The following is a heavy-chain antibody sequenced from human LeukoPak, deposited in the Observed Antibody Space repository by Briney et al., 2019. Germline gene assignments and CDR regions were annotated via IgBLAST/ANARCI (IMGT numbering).Heavy chain of an antibody. Sequence: GASVKVSCKASGYTFTGYYMHWVRQAPGQGLEWMGWINPNSGGTNYAQRFQGWVTMTRDTSISTAYMELSRLRSDDTAVYYCARGGVVAAAGTPPTGSVDAFDIWGQGTMVTVSS. J-gene: IGHJ3*02. CDR1: GYTFTGYY. V-gene: IGHV1-2*04. CDR3: ARGGVVAAAGTPPTGSVDAFDI. D-gene: IGHD6-13*01. CDR2: INPNSGGT.